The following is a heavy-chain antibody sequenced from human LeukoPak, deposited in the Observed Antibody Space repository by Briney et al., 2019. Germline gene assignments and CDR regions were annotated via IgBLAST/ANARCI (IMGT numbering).Heavy chain of an antibody. Sequence: PGASLRLSCAASGFTVTNYAMYWVRQAPGKGLEWVSAISGRDDSTYYADFVKGRFTISRDTSKNTLFLQMNSLRAEDTAVYYCAKWGDYDILTGYYDPDYWGQGTLVTVSS. CDR3: AKWGDYDILTGYYDPDY. CDR2: ISGRDDST. V-gene: IGHV3-23*01. J-gene: IGHJ4*02. CDR1: GFTVTNYA. D-gene: IGHD3-9*01.